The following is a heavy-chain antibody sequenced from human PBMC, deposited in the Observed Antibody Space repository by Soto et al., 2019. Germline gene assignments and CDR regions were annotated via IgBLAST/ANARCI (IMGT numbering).Heavy chain of an antibody. CDR3: ARDPSYYYDSSGYGLAY. V-gene: IGHV1-69*13. CDR1: GGTFSSYA. CDR2: IIPIFGTA. J-gene: IGHJ4*02. D-gene: IGHD3-22*01. Sequence: SGKVSCKASGGTFSSYAISWVRQAPGQGLEWMGGIIPIFGTANYAQKFQGRVTITADESTSTAYMELSSLRSEDTAVYYCARDPSYYYDSSGYGLAYWGQGTLVPVSS.